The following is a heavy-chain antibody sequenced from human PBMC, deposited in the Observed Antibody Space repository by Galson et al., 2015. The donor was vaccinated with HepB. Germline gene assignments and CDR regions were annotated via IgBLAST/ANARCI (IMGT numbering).Heavy chain of an antibody. CDR1: GFTFSNYA. Sequence: SLRLSCAASGFTFSNYAMSWVRQAPGKGLEWVSGIDGSGRITYYADSVKGRFTISRDNSKYTLSLQMSSLRAEDTGVYYCAKGGINWSGFDSWGQGTLVTVSS. CDR2: IDGSGRIT. V-gene: IGHV3-23*01. D-gene: IGHD1-1*01. CDR3: AKGGINWSGFDS. J-gene: IGHJ4*02.